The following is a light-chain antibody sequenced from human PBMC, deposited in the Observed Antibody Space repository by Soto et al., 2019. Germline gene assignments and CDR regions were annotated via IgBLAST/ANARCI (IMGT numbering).Light chain of an antibody. CDR3: QHYNNSPRT. J-gene: IGKJ1*01. CDR2: GAS. CDR1: QSVSSN. V-gene: IGKV3-15*01. Sequence: EIVMTQSPATLSVSPGERATLSCRASQSVSSNLAWYQQKPGQAPRLLIYGASTRSTGIPARFSGSGSGTVFTLISSSLPYDDVAFYYCQHYNNSPRTFGQGTKVEIK.